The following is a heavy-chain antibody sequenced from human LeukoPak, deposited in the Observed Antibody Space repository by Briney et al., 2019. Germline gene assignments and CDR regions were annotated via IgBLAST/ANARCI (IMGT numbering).Heavy chain of an antibody. CDR3: AIGVSSGSDY. J-gene: IGHJ4*02. CDR1: GGSISSYY. D-gene: IGHD3-10*01. CDR2: IYYSGST. V-gene: IGHV4-59*08. Sequence: SETLSLTCTVSGGSISSYYWSWIRQPPGKGLEWIGYIYYSGSTNYNPSLKRRVTISVGTSKNQFSLKLSSVTAADMAVYYCAIGVSSGSDYWGQGNLVTVSS.